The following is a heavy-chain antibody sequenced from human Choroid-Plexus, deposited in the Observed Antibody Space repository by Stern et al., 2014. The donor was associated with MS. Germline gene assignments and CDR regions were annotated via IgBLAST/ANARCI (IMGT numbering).Heavy chain of an antibody. CDR1: GFTFGSCA. V-gene: IGHV3-30*18. CDR2: VSYDGSNK. Sequence: EQLVESGGGVVQPGGPLRLSCVASGFTFGSCALHWVRQAPGKGLGWVAGVSYDGSNKYYADSVKGRFTISRDNSQNTLYMQMSSLRPEDTAVYYCAKDRQYLTYFFDHWGQGSLVTVSS. J-gene: IGHJ5*02. CDR3: AKDRQYLTYFFDH. D-gene: IGHD2/OR15-2a*01.